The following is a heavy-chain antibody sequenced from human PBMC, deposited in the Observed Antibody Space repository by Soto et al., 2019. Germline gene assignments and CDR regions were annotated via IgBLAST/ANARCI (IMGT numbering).Heavy chain of an antibody. CDR2: IKQDGSEK. V-gene: IGHV3-7*03. D-gene: IGHD3-3*01. Sequence: GLSQRHRSAAVGFTFSSHWMSWVRQTTGKGLEWVANIKQDGSEKYYVDSVKGRFTISRDNAKNSLYLQMNSLRAEDTAVYYCARDGRYYDFWSGSGLYWCPGTVVTVSS. J-gene: IGHJ4*03. CDR1: GFTFSSHW. CDR3: ARDGRYYDFWSGSGLY.